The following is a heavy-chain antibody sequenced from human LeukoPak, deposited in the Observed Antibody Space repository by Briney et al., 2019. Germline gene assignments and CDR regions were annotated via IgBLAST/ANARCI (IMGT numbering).Heavy chain of an antibody. CDR1: GFTFSSYS. CDR3: AREGARWEPSFSAFDI. Sequence: PGGSLRLSCAASGFTFSSYSMNWVRQAPGKGLEWVSYISSSSSTIYYADSVKGRFTISRDNAKNSLYLQMNSLRAEDTAVYYCAREGARWEPSFSAFDIWGQGTMVTVSS. D-gene: IGHD1-26*01. J-gene: IGHJ3*02. V-gene: IGHV3-48*01. CDR2: ISSSSSTI.